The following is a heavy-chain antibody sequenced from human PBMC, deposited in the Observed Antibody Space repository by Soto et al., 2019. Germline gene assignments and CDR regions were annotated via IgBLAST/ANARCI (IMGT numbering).Heavy chain of an antibody. D-gene: IGHD6-6*01. CDR3: ARDHGGLVPYYYGMDV. CDR1: GGSISSGDYY. J-gene: IGHJ6*02. Sequence: PSETLSLTCTVSGGSISSGDYYWSWIRQPPGKGLEWIGYIYYSGSTYYNPSLKSRVTISVDTSKNQFSLKLSSVTAAGTAVYYCARDHGGLVPYYYGMDVWGQGTTVTVSS. V-gene: IGHV4-30-4*01. CDR2: IYYSGST.